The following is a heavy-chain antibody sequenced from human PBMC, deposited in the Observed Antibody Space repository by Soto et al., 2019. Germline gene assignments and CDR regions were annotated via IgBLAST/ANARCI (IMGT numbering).Heavy chain of an antibody. J-gene: IGHJ6*02. D-gene: IGHD3-3*01. CDR2: ISGSGGST. CDR1: GFTFSSYA. V-gene: IGHV3-23*01. Sequence: EVQLLESGGGLVQPGGSLRLSCAASGFTFSSYAMSWVRQAPGKGLEWVSAISGSGGSTYYADSVKGRFTISRDNSKNRLYLQRNGLSAEDTAVYYCAKNYFWSGYYYYYGMDVWGQGTTVTVSS. CDR3: AKNYFWSGYYYYYGMDV.